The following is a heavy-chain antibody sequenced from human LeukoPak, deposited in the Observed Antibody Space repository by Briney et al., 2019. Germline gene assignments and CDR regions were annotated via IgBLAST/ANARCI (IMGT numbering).Heavy chain of an antibody. CDR3: AKDGYEFWSAYPLDL. CDR2: ISGSDGST. V-gene: IGHV3-23*01. Sequence: PGGSLRLSCAASGFTFSNYAMTWVRQAPGKGLEWVSAISGSDGSTYYSDSVTARFTISRDNSKNTLYLQMTSLRTDDTAVYFCAKDGYEFWSAYPLDLWGQGTLVTVSS. D-gene: IGHD3-3*01. J-gene: IGHJ5*02. CDR1: GFTFSNYA.